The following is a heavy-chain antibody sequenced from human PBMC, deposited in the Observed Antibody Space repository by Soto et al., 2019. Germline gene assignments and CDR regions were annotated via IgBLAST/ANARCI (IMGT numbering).Heavy chain of an antibody. Sequence: GGSLRLSCAVSGFTFSDYYMSWVRQAPGRGLEWISYSSNSGTFARYATSVKGRFSISRDNANNSLYLEMNSLRVEDTAVYYCARDQTVAGPTTFDYCGQGTLVTVSS. CDR3: ARDQTVAGPTTFDY. CDR2: SSNSGTFA. CDR1: GFTFSDYY. J-gene: IGHJ4*02. V-gene: IGHV3-11*06. D-gene: IGHD6-19*01.